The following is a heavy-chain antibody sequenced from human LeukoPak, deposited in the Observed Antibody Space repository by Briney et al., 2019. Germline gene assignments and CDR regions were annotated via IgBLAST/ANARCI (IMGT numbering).Heavy chain of an antibody. CDR2: FTPEHGET. CDR1: GYSLSELS. Sequence: GASVKVSCKVSGYSLSELSVHWVRQAPGIGLEWMGGFTPEHGETTYAQNFHGRVTITEDTSTGTAYMELSSLRSDDTAMYYCATGDYGGIYFDFWGRGTLVTVSP. J-gene: IGHJ4*02. V-gene: IGHV1-24*01. CDR3: ATGDYGGIYFDF. D-gene: IGHD4-23*01.